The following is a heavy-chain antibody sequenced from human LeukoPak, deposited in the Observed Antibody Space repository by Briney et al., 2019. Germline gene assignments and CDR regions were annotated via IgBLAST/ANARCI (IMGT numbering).Heavy chain of an antibody. D-gene: IGHD2-2*02. CDR1: GASISSYY. V-gene: IGHV4-4*07. CDR2: IYTSGST. Sequence: SETLSLTCTVSGASISSYYWSWIRQPAGKGLEWIGRIYTSGSTNFSPSLRSRVTMSVDTSKNQFSLKLSSVTAADTAVYYCARDQGGYCSSTNCYTFYLYFYMDVWGKGTTVTVSS. J-gene: IGHJ6*03. CDR3: ARDQGGYCSSTNCYTFYLYFYMDV.